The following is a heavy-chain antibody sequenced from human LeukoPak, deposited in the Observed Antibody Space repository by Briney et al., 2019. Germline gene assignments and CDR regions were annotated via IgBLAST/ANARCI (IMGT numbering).Heavy chain of an antibody. CDR3: ARISAGVNNYYMDV. CDR1: GFTFSDYY. D-gene: IGHD3-10*01. J-gene: IGHJ6*03. Sequence: PGGSLRLSCAASGFTFSDYYMSWIRPAPGKGLAWVSYISSSGSTIYYADSVKGRFTISRDNAKNSLYLQMNSLRAQDTAVYYCARISAGVNNYYMDVWGKGTTVTISS. CDR2: ISSSGSTI. V-gene: IGHV3-11*01.